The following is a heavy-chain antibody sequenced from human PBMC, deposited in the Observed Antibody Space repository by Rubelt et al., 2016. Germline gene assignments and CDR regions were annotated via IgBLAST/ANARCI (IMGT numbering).Heavy chain of an antibody. D-gene: IGHD5-18*01. J-gene: IGHJ4*02. V-gene: IGHV3-NL1*01. CDR1: GFTFSSYS. CDR3: ARDGYSYGLDY. CDR2: ISGGGGTT. Sequence: GGGLVKPGGSLRLSCAASGFTFSSYSMNWVRQAPGKGLECVSGISGGGGTTYYADSVKGRFTISRDNSKNTLYLQMNSLRAEDTAVYYCARDGYSYGLDYWGQGTLVTVSS.